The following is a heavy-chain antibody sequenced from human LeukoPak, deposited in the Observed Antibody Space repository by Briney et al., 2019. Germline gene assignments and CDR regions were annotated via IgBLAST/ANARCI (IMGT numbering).Heavy chain of an antibody. CDR1: GGSFSGYY. CDR3: ARGARSSSSWRLGNWFDP. CDR2: INHSGST. J-gene: IGHJ5*02. Sequence: SETLSLTCAVYGGSFSGYYWSWIRQPPGKGLEWIGEINHSGSTNYNPSLKSRVTISVDTSKNQFSLKLSSVTAADTAVYYCARGARSSSSWRLGNWFDPWGQGTLVTASS. V-gene: IGHV4-34*01. D-gene: IGHD6-13*01.